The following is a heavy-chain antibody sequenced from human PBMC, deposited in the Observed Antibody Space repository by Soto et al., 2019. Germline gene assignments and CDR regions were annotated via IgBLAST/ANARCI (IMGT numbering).Heavy chain of an antibody. D-gene: IGHD5-12*01. CDR2: IYSRGST. J-gene: IGHJ4*02. CDR3: PRDTRGYSGYDRRGNYFDY. V-gene: IGHV4-31*03. CDR1: GGSISSGGYY. Sequence: QVKLQESGPGLVKPSQTLSLTCTVSGGSISSGGYYWSWIGQHPGKGLEWIGYIYSRGSTCYSPSRKSRVTNSVDTTKKQVSLKLSSGTAADTAVYYCPRDTRGYSGYDRRGNYFDYWGQGTLVTVSS.